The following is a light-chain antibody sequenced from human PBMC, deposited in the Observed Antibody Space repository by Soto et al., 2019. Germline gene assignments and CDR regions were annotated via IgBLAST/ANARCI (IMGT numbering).Light chain of an antibody. CDR1: QGISSA. CDR2: DAS. CDR3: QQFNSYLPIT. V-gene: IGKV1-13*02. Sequence: AIQLTQSTSSLSASVGDRVTITCRASQGISSALAWYQQKPGKAPKLLIYDASSLESGVPSRFSGSGSGTDFTNTISNRQPEDFATYYCQQFNSYLPITFGQGTRLEIK. J-gene: IGKJ5*01.